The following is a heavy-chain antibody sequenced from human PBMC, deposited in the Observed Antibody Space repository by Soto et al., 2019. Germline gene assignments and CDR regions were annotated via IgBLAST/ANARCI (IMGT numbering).Heavy chain of an antibody. D-gene: IGHD6-13*01. V-gene: IGHV3-23*01. CDR2: VSGSGAST. J-gene: IGHJ3*02. Sequence: VQLLESGGGLVQPGGSLRLSCAASGFTFSQYAMSWVRQAPGKGLEWVSIVSGSGASTTYADSVKGRFAISRDNSKNMLYLQMNRLSIDDTAVYYCAKHFASGWSLRDALDIWGQGTMVNVSS. CDR1: GFTFSQYA. CDR3: AKHFASGWSLRDALDI.